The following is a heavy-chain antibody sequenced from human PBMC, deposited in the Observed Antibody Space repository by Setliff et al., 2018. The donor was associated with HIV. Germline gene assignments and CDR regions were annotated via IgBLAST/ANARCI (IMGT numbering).Heavy chain of an antibody. Sequence: ASVKVSCKASGYTFSSYGISSVRQAPGQGLEWMGWISGFNGKINYAENFQGRVTLTTDSSASTAHMELWSLTSDDTAVYYCARDLGGEHDYADPAYMDVWGKGTTVTVSS. CDR3: ARDLGGEHDYADPAYMDV. CDR2: ISGFNGKI. CDR1: GYTFSSYG. J-gene: IGHJ6*03. D-gene: IGHD4-17*01. V-gene: IGHV1-18*01.